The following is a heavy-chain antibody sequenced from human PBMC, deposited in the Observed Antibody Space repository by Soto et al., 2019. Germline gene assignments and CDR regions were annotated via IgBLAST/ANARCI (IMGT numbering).Heavy chain of an antibody. D-gene: IGHD1-7*01. J-gene: IGHJ5*02. V-gene: IGHV3-30-3*01. CDR3: ARNRGDWNYSIYWFDP. Sequence: SGFTFSSYAMHWVRQAPGKGLEWVAVISYDGSNKYYADSVKGRFTISRDNSKNTLYLQMNSLRAEDTAVYYCARNRGDWNYSIYWFDPWGQGTLVTVSS. CDR2: ISYDGSNK. CDR1: GFTFSSYA.